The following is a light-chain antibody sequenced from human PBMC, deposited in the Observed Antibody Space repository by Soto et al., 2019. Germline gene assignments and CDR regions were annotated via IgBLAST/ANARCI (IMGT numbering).Light chain of an antibody. Sequence: DIQMTQSPSSLSASVGDRVTITCRASQDISNYLAWYQQKPGKAPKLLIYTASTLQSGVPSRFSGSGSGTDFTLTISRLQPEDVATYYCQKYNSVPWAFGQGTKVDIK. CDR3: QKYNSVPWA. CDR1: QDISNY. V-gene: IGKV1-27*01. CDR2: TAS. J-gene: IGKJ1*01.